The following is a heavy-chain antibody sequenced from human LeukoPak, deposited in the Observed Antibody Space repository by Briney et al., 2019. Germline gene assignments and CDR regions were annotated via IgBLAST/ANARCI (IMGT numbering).Heavy chain of an antibody. V-gene: IGHV4-59*01. CDR1: GGSISSYY. CDR2: IYYSGST. D-gene: IGHD3-22*01. J-gene: IGHJ4*02. CDR3: ARGGHYYDSSGYYHPFDY. Sequence: PSETLSLTCTVSGGSISSYYWSWIRQPPGKGLEWIGYIYYSGSTNYNPSLKSRVTISVDTSKNQFSLKLSSVTAADTAVYYCARGGHYYDSSGYYHPFDYWGQGTLVTVSS.